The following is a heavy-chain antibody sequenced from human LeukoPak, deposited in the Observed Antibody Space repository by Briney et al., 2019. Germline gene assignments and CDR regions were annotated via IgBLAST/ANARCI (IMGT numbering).Heavy chain of an antibody. Sequence: GGSLRLSCAASGFTFSSYAMSWVRQAPGKGLEWVSLISAGGGSTYYADSVKGRFTISRDNSKNTLYLQMNSLRAEDTAVYYCAGGAAGTKTFDYWGQGTLVTVSS. CDR2: ISAGGGST. CDR3: AGGAAGTKTFDY. CDR1: GFTFSSYA. J-gene: IGHJ4*02. V-gene: IGHV3-23*01. D-gene: IGHD6-13*01.